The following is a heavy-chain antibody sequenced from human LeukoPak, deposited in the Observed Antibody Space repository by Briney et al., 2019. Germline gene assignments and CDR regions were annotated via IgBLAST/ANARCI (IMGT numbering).Heavy chain of an antibody. J-gene: IGHJ4*02. CDR3: TTEYGSGWFYYFDY. D-gene: IGHD6-19*01. CDR2: IKSKTDGGTT. CDR1: GFTFSNAW. Sequence: GSLTLSCAASGFTFSNAWMSWVRQAPGKGLEWVGRIKSKTDGGTTHYAATVQRRFTISRDDSKNTLYLQMNSLKTEDTAVYYCTTEYGSGWFYYFDYWGQRTLGSASS. V-gene: IGHV3-15*01.